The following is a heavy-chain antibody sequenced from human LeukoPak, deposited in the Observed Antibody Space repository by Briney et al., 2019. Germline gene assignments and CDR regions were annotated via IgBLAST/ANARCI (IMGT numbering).Heavy chain of an antibody. V-gene: IGHV3-48*04. CDR2: ISSIRSTI. CDR3: ARDLTSYYYDSSGYYYGPDY. CDR1: GFTFSSYS. J-gene: IGHJ4*02. Sequence: GGSLRLSCAASGFTFSSYSMNWVPKAPGKGLEGVSYISSIRSTIYYADSVKGRFTISRDNAKNSLYLQMNSLRAEDTAVYYCARDLTSYYYDSSGYYYGPDYWGQGTLVTVSS. D-gene: IGHD3-22*01.